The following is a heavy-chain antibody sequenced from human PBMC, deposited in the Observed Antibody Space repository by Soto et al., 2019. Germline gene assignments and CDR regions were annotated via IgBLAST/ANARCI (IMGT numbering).Heavy chain of an antibody. CDR1: GFTFSSYW. J-gene: IGHJ4*02. CDR3: ARCDYGDNVGSPYAY. CDR2: INRDGSPT. Sequence: EVQLVESGGGLVQPGGSLRLSCAASGFTFSSYWMHWVRQAPGKGLVRVSNINRDGSPTNYADSVKGRFTISRDNAKNTMFLQMNSLRAEDTAVYYCARCDYGDNVGSPYAYWGQGVLVTVSS. V-gene: IGHV3-74*01. D-gene: IGHD4-17*01.